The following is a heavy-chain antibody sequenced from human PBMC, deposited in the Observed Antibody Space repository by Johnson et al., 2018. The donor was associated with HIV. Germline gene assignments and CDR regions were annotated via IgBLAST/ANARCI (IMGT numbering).Heavy chain of an antibody. CDR2: ISYDGSNK. CDR1: GFTFSSYG. V-gene: IGHV3-30*03. Sequence: QVQLVESGGGVVQPGRSLRLSCAASGFTFSSYGMHWVRQAPGKGLEWVAVISYDGSNKYYADSVKGRFTISRDNAKNSLYLQMNSLRAEDTALYYCARDWAAVGRVGGMDAFDIWGQGTMVTVSS. CDR3: ARDWAAVGRVGGMDAFDI. J-gene: IGHJ3*02. D-gene: IGHD6-13*01.